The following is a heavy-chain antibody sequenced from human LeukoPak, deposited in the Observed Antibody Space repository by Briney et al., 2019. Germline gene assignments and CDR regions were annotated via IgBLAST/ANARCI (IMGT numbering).Heavy chain of an antibody. CDR3: AMRIKSWDNAFDI. CDR1: GYTFTSYD. CDR2: MNPNSGNT. V-gene: IGHV1-8*03. J-gene: IGHJ3*02. D-gene: IGHD6-13*01. Sequence: GASVKVSCKASGYTFTSYDINWVRQATGQGLEWMGWMNPNSGNTGYAQKFQGRVTITRNTSISTAYMELSSLRSEDMAVYYCAMRIKSWDNAFDIWGQGTMVTVSS.